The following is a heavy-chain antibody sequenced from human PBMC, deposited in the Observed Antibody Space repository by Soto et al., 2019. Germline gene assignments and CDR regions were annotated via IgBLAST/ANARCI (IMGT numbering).Heavy chain of an antibody. CDR1: GFTFSDHY. D-gene: IGHD5-12*01. CDR2: CRNKANSYST. V-gene: IGHV3-72*01. Sequence: EVQLVESGGGLVQPGGSLRLSCAASGFTFSDHYMDWVRQAPGKGLEWVGRCRNKANSYSTEYAASVKGRFTISRVDSKNSLYLQMNSLKTEDTAVYYCTIVGLPPARDFQHWGQGTLVTVSS. CDR3: TIVGLPPARDFQH. J-gene: IGHJ1*01.